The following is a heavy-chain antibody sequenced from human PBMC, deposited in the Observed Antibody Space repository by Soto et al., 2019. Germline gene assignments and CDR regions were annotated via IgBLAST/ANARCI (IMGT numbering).Heavy chain of an antibody. CDR3: AKDQQLALDD. CDR1: GFSFSFYA. D-gene: IGHD6-13*01. CDR2: IGGSGAST. J-gene: IGHJ4*02. Sequence: EVRLLESGGGLVQPGGSLRLSCTASGFSFSFYAMKWVRQAPGKGLEWVSHIGGSGASTNYADSVKGRFTISRDNYKNPLYLQMNSMRAEDTAIYYCAKDQQLALDDWVQGTLVTVSS. V-gene: IGHV3-23*01.